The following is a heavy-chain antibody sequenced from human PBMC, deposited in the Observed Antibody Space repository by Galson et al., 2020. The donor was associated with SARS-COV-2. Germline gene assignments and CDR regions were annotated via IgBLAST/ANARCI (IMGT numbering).Heavy chain of an antibody. D-gene: IGHD3-10*02. J-gene: IGHJ6*02. CDR3: ARAPVRGIFGRYGMDV. CDR2: IYSGGST. V-gene: IGHV3-53*01. Sequence: GGSLRLSCAASGFTVSSNYMSWVRQAPGKGLEWVSVIYSGGSTYYADSVKGRFTISRDNSKNTLYLQMNSLRAEDTAVYYCARAPVRGIFGRYGMDVWGQGTTVTVSS. CDR1: GFTVSSNY.